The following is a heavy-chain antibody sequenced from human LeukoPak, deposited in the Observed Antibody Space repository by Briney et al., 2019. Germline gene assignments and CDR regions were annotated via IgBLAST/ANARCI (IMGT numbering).Heavy chain of an antibody. CDR3: ARRRDLYSGSYYPFDY. CDR1: GYRFTNYW. Sequence: GESLKISCKGSGYRFTNYWIGWVRQMPGKGLEWMGIIYPGDSETRYSPSFQGQVTVSADKSISTAYLQWSSLKASDTAMYYCARRRDLYSGSYYPFDYWGQGTLVTVSS. CDR2: IYPGDSET. V-gene: IGHV5-51*01. J-gene: IGHJ4*02. D-gene: IGHD1-26*01.